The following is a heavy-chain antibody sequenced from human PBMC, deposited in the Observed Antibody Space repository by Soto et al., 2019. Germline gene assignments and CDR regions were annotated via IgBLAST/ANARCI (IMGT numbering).Heavy chain of an antibody. D-gene: IGHD3-9*01. V-gene: IGHV4-59*08. Sequence: SETLSLTCTVSGGSISGYYWSWIRQSPEKGLEYIGYISYSGSNNYNPSLKSRVTTSLDTSKNQFSLKLSSVTAADTAIYYCASLNFDILTGYYAFDLWGQGTMVTVSS. J-gene: IGHJ3*01. CDR2: ISYSGSN. CDR1: GGSISGYY. CDR3: ASLNFDILTGYYAFDL.